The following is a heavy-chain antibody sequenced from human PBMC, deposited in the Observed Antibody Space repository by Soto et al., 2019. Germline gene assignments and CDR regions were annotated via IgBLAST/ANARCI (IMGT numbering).Heavy chain of an antibody. CDR2: ISYAGSNI. J-gene: IGHJ4*02. Sequence: PGGSLRLSCAASGYTFSSYGMHWVRQAPGKGLEWVAVISYAGSNIYYADSVKGRFTISGDNSKNTLYLHLNSLRAEDTAVYYCARDSSEWGMAGRLDYWGQGTPVTVSS. CDR3: ARDSSEWGMAGRLDY. D-gene: IGHD6-6*01. V-gene: IGHV3-30*03. CDR1: GYTFSSYG.